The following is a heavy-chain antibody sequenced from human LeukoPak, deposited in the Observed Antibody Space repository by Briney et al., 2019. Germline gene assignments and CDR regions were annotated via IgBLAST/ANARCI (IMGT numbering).Heavy chain of an antibody. Sequence: PSETLSLTCAVSGGSFSGYYWSWIRQPPGKGLEWIGEINHSGSTNYNPSLKSRVTISVDTSKNQFSLKLSSVTAADTAVYYCAREPTGYCSGGSCYSGWFDPWGQGTLVTVSS. CDR3: AREPTGYCSGGSCYSGWFDP. J-gene: IGHJ5*02. V-gene: IGHV4-34*01. CDR2: INHSGST. D-gene: IGHD2-15*01. CDR1: GGSFSGYY.